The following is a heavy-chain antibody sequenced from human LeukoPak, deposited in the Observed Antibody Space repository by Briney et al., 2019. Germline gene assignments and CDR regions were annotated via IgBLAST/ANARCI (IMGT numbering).Heavy chain of an antibody. Sequence: GASVKVSCKASGYTFTTYDITWVRQAPGQGLEWMGGISAYNGNTNYAPKLQGRVTMTTDTSTTTAYRELRSLRSDDTAVYYCATRLQPYSSGSHAYYYYYGMDVWGQGTTVTVSS. J-gene: IGHJ6*02. CDR1: GYTFTTYD. V-gene: IGHV1-18*01. CDR2: ISAYNGNT. CDR3: ATRLQPYSSGSHAYYYYYGMDV. D-gene: IGHD6-19*01.